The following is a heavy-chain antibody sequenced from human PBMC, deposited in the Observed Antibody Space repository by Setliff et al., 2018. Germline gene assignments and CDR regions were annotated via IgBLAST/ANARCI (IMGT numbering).Heavy chain of an antibody. CDR3: AGLYYSGSGSYYPFDY. D-gene: IGHD3-10*01. CDR2: IFFSGTT. J-gene: IGHJ4*02. Sequence: TSETLSLTCTVSGGSISSYYWSWIRQPPGKGLEWIGYIFFSGTTSYNPSLKSRVTISGDTSKNQFSLKLSSVTAADTAVYYCAGLYYSGSGSYYPFDYWGQGTLVTVSS. V-gene: IGHV4-59*08. CDR1: GGSISSYY.